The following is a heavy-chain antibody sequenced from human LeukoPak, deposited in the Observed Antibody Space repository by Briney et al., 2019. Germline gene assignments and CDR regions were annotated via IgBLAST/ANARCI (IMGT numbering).Heavy chain of an antibody. J-gene: IGHJ3*02. CDR2: ISSSSSTI. Sequence: PGGSLRLSCTPSGFTFGDYAMTWVRQAPGKVLEWISYISSSSSTIYYADSVKGRFTISRDNAKNSLYLQMNSLRAEDTAVYYCASTPYSSSFGAFDIWGQGTMVTVSS. D-gene: IGHD6-13*01. CDR3: ASTPYSSSFGAFDI. V-gene: IGHV3-48*01. CDR1: GFTFGDYA.